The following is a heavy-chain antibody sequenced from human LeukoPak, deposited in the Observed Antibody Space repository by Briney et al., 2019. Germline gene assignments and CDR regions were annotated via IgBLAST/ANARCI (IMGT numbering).Heavy chain of an antibody. V-gene: IGHV4-34*01. D-gene: IGHD6-19*01. CDR1: GGSFSGYY. Sequence: SETLSLTCAVYGGSFSGYYWSWIRQPPGKGLEWIGEINHSGSTNYNPSLKSRVTISVDTSKNQFSLKLSSVTAADTAVYYCARLESGAVAGALIFDYWGQGTLVAVSS. CDR3: ARLESGAVAGALIFDY. CDR2: INHSGST. J-gene: IGHJ4*02.